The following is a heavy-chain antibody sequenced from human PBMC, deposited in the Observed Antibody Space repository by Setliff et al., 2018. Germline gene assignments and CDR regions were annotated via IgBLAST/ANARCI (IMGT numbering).Heavy chain of an antibody. J-gene: IGHJ3*02. Sequence: SETLSLTCTVSGASVSSRSYYWGWIRQPPGKGLEWIGQIYTSWSTNYNPSLKSRVTMLVDTSKNQFSLKLSSVTAADTAIYYCARDTSGRDALDIWGQGTMVTVSS. CDR1: GASVSSRSYY. V-gene: IGHV4-61*01. CDR2: IYTSWST. D-gene: IGHD3-10*01. CDR3: ARDTSGRDALDI.